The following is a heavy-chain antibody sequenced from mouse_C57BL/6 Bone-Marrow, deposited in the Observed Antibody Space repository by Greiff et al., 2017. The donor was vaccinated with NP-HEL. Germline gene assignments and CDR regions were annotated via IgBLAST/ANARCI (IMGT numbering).Heavy chain of an antibody. CDR2: INPSSGYT. D-gene: IGHD1-1*01. Sequence: QVQLQQSGAELAKPGASVKLSCKASGYTFTSYWMHWVKQRPGQGLEWIGYINPSSGYTKYNQKFKGKATLTADKSSSTAYMQLSSLTYEDSAVDYCARGYYGSSSWFAYWGQGTLVTVSA. V-gene: IGHV1-7*01. J-gene: IGHJ3*01. CDR1: GYTFTSYW. CDR3: ARGYYGSSSWFAY.